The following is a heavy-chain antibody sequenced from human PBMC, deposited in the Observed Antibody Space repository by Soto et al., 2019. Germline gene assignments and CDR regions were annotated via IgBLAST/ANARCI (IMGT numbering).Heavy chain of an antibody. CDR3: ARGIAASWY. CDR2: INPHGGST. Sequence: GASVKVSCKAPGDTFTSYYLNWVRQAPGQGLEWMGVINPHGGSTKYAQKFQGRVTMTTDTSTSTAYMELRSLRSDDTAVYYCARGIAASWYWGQGTLVTVSS. V-gene: IGHV1-46*01. J-gene: IGHJ4*02. D-gene: IGHD6-13*01. CDR1: GDTFTSYY.